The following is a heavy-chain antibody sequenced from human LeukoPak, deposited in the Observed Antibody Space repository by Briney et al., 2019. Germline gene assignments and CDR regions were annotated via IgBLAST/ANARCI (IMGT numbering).Heavy chain of an antibody. J-gene: IGHJ4*02. CDR2: IYTSGST. D-gene: IGHD3-10*01. CDR3: ARCRHRVVRGVILYYFDY. V-gene: IGHV4-39*07. CDR1: GGSISSSSYY. Sequence: SETLSLTCTVSGGSISSSSYYWGWIRQPPGKGLEWIGRIYTSGSTNYNPSLKSRVTISVDTSKNQFSLKLSSVTAADTAVYYCARCRHRVVRGVILYYFDYWGQGTLVTVSS.